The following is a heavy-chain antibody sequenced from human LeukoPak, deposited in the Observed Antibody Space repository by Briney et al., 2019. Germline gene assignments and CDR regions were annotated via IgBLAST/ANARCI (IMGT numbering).Heavy chain of an antibody. CDR1: GGSISSYY. D-gene: IGHD1-26*01. J-gene: IGHJ4*02. CDR2: IYYSGST. Sequence: SETLSLTCTVSGGSISSYYWSWIRQPPGKGLEWIGYIYYSGSTNYNPSLKSRVTISVDTSKNQFSLKLSSVTAADTAVYYCARFLGSKGFDYWGQGTLVTVSS. CDR3: ARFLGSKGFDY. V-gene: IGHV4-59*08.